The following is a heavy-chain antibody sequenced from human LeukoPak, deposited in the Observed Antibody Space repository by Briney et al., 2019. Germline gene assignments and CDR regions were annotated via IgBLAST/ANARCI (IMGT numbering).Heavy chain of an antibody. CDR2: IKDDGSEK. J-gene: IGHJ4*02. CDR1: GFTFSSYW. D-gene: IGHD4-17*01. Sequence: GGSLRLSCAASGFTFSSYWMNWVRQAPGKGLEWVANIKDDGSEKYYVDSVKGRFTISRDNAKNSLYLQMSSLKAEDTALYYCTIGHYGDYTWRQGILATVSS. V-gene: IGHV3-7*01. CDR3: TIGHYGDYT.